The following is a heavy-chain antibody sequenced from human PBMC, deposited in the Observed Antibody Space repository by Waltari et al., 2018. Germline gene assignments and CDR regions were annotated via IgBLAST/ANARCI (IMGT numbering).Heavy chain of an antibody. D-gene: IGHD3-22*01. CDR1: GGSISSYF. CDR3: ARVTDYYDSSGYQKYFDY. Sequence: QVQLQESGPGLVKPSETLSLTCTVSGGSISSYFWSWVRQPPGKGLEWIGYIYYNGNTNYNPSLKSRVTISVDTYKNQFSLKLRSVTAADTAVYYCARVTDYYDSSGYQKYFDYWGQGTLVTVSS. V-gene: IGHV4-59*01. J-gene: IGHJ4*02. CDR2: IYYNGNT.